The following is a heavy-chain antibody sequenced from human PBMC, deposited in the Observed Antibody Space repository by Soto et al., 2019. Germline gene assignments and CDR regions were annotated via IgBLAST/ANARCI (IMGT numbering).Heavy chain of an antibody. J-gene: IGHJ4*02. CDR1: GFTFNNYA. CDR2: ISGSGGST. Sequence: PGGSLRLSCAASGFTFNNYAMSWVRQAPGKGLEWVSSISGSGGSTNYADSVKGRFTISRDNSRTTLYLQMNSLRAEDTAVYYCARAPRGNYGYPSYFDYWGQGTLVTVSS. V-gene: IGHV3-23*01. CDR3: ARAPRGNYGYPSYFDY. D-gene: IGHD3-10*01.